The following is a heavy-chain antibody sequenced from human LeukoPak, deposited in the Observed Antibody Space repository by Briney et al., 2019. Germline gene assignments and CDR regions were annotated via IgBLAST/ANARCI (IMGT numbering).Heavy chain of an antibody. Sequence: SESLSLTCTVSGGSISSGDYYWSWIRQPPGKGLEWIGYIYYSGSTYYNPSLKSRVTISVDTSKNQFSLKLRSVTAADTAVYYCARTRITRVRGSYYNFWFDPWGQGTLVTVSS. CDR3: ARTRITRVRGSYYNFWFDP. CDR2: IYYSGST. D-gene: IGHD3-10*01. J-gene: IGHJ5*02. V-gene: IGHV4-30-4*01. CDR1: GGSISSGDYY.